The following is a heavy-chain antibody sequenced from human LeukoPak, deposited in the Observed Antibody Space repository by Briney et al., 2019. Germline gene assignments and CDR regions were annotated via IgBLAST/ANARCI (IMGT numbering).Heavy chain of an antibody. D-gene: IGHD3-3*01. CDR1: GFTFSSYS. Sequence: GGSLRHSCAASGFTFSSYSMNWVRQAPGKGLEWVSYISSSSSTIYYADSVKGRFTISRDNAKNSLYLQMNSLRAEDTAVYYCARDIRVDLWSGYRFDPWGQGTLVTVSS. J-gene: IGHJ5*02. V-gene: IGHV3-48*01. CDR3: ARDIRVDLWSGYRFDP. CDR2: ISSSSSTI.